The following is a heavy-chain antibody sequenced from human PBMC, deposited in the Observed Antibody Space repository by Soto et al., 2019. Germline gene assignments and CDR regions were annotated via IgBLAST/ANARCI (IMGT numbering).Heavy chain of an antibody. CDR1: NFTFSRYS. D-gene: IGHD3-3*02. CDR2: ISRSTNTI. CDR3: ARQLGSPSAGDFDY. J-gene: IGHJ4*02. Sequence: EVQLVESGGGLVQPGGSLRLSCAASNFTFSRYSMNWFRQAPGKGLEWVSYISRSTNTIYYADSVKGRFTISRDNAKSSLYLQMKSLRDEDTAVYYCARQLGSPSAGDFDYWGQGTLVTVSS. V-gene: IGHV3-48*02.